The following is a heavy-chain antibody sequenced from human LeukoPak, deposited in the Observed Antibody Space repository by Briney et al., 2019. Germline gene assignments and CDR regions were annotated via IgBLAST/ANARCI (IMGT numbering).Heavy chain of an antibody. V-gene: IGHV5-51*01. CDR3: ARRSDDDAFDI. Sequence: GESLKISCKASGYNFTIYWIGWVRQMPGGGLEWLGLIYPDDSDIRYSPSFQGQVTISADKSISTAYLQWSSLKASDTAMYYCARRSDDDAFDIWGQGTMVTVSS. CDR2: IYPDDSDI. CDR1: GYNFTIYW. J-gene: IGHJ3*02.